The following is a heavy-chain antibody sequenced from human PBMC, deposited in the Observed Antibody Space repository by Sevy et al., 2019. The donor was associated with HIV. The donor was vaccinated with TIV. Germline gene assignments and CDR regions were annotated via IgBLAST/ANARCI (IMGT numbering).Heavy chain of an antibody. J-gene: IGHJ4*02. V-gene: IGHV1-24*01. CDR1: GKTLTQLA. CDR3: ATTKDYYDSSGSPFDY. Sequence: ASVKVSCKVSGKTLTQLAMHWVRQAPGKGLEWMGTFDPEDDERIYAQIFQGRVTMTEDRSTDTAYMELRILRSDDTAVYYCATTKDYYDSSGSPFDYWGQGTLVTVSS. D-gene: IGHD3-22*01. CDR2: FDPEDDER.